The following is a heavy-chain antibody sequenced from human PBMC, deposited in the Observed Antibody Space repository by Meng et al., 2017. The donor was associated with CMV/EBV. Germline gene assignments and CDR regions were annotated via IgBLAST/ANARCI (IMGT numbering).Heavy chain of an antibody. CDR1: GGSISSYY. Sequence: SETLSLTCTVSGGSISSYYWSWIRQPPGKGLEWIGYIYYSGSTNYNPSLKSRVTISVDTSKNQFSLKLSSVTAADTAVYYCASRVDTDMVTDYYYGMDVWGQGTTVTVSS. J-gene: IGHJ6*02. V-gene: IGHV4-59*01. CDR3: ASRVDTDMVTDYYYGMDV. D-gene: IGHD5-18*01. CDR2: IYYSGST.